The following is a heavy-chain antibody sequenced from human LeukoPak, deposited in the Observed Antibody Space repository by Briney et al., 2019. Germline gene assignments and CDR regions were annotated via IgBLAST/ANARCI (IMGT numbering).Heavy chain of an antibody. CDR3: ARGFADFVWGSYPSSY. V-gene: IGHV3-23*01. J-gene: IGHJ4*02. D-gene: IGHD3-16*02. CDR2: ISGSGGST. Sequence: GGSLRLSCAASGFTFSSYAMSWVRQAPGKGLEWVSAISGSGGSTYYADSVKGRFTISRDNSKNTLYLQMNSLRAEDTAVYYCARGFADFVWGSYPSSYWGQGILVTVSS. CDR1: GFTFSSYA.